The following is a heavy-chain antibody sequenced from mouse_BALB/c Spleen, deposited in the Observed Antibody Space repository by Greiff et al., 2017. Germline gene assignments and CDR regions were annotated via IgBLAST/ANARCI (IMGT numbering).Heavy chain of an antibody. V-gene: IGHV5-12-1*01. CDR3: ARQGYYYGFRYWYFDV. D-gene: IGHD1-1*01. CDR2: ISSGGGST. J-gene: IGHJ1*01. Sequence: EVKVVESGGGLVKPGGSLKLSCAASGFAFSSYDMSWVRQTPEKRLEWVAYISSGGGSTYYPDTVKGRFTISRDNAKNTLYLQMSSLKSEDTAMYYCARQGYYYGFRYWYFDVWGAGTTVTVSS. CDR1: GFAFSSYD.